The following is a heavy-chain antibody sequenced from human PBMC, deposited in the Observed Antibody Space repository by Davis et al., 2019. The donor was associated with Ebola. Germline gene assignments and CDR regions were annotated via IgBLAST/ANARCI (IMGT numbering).Heavy chain of an antibody. CDR3: AKDMRRRGSGSSPYYYYMDV. D-gene: IGHD3-10*01. CDR2: ISYDGSNK. J-gene: IGHJ6*03. CDR1: GFTFSSYG. V-gene: IGHV3-30*18. Sequence: PGGSLRLSCAASGFTFSSYGMHWVRQAPGKGLEWVAVISYDGSNKYYADSVKGRFTISRDNSKNTLYLQMNSLRAEDTAVYYCAKDMRRRGSGSSPYYYYMDVWGKGTTVTVSS.